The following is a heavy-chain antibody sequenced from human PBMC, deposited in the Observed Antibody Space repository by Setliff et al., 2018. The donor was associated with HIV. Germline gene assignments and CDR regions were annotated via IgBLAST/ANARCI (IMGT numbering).Heavy chain of an antibody. CDR2: ISGSGDTI. CDR1: GFNLNNYA. D-gene: IGHD1-26*01. V-gene: IGHV3-23*01. J-gene: IGHJ4*02. Sequence: GGSLRLSCAASGFNLNNYAMGWVRQAPGKGLECVSGISGSGDTIYYADSVKGRFTISRDNSKNILSLQMNSLRAEDTAVYYCARDRGGSYTPLDFWGQGTLVTVSS. CDR3: ARDRGGSYTPLDF.